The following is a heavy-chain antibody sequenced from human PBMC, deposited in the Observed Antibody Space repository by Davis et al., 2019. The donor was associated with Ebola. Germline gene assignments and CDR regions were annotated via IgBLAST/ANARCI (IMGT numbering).Heavy chain of an antibody. CDR1: GYNFPNYW. D-gene: IGHD1-1*01. CDR2: IYPGDSTT. J-gene: IGHJ6*04. CDR3: ARLLLEYRLWSRQPRYHFSGMDV. Sequence: GESLKISCEGSGYNFPNYWIGWVRQLPGKGLEWVGIIYPGDSTTKYSPSFQGQVAISADKSISTAFLQWSGLQASDTAMYYCARLLLEYRLWSRQPRYHFSGMDVWGKGTMVTVSS. V-gene: IGHV5-51*01.